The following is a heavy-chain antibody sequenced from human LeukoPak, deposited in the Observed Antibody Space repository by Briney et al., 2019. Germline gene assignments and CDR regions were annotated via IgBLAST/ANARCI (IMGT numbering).Heavy chain of an antibody. Sequence: GGSLRLSCAASGFTFSSYGMHWVRQAPGKGLEWVSAIGGSGDNTYYADSVKGRFTISRDNPKHTLYLQMNSLRAEDTAVYYCAKEDIVPVWGQGTLVTVPS. CDR2: IGGSGDNT. CDR3: AKEDIVPV. D-gene: IGHD5-12*01. J-gene: IGHJ4*02. CDR1: GFTFSSYG. V-gene: IGHV3-23*01.